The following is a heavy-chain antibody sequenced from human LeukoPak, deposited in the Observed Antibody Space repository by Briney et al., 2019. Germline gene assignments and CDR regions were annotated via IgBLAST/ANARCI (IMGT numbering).Heavy chain of an antibody. J-gene: IGHJ4*02. CDR1: GFSLSTYS. Sequence: PGGSLRLSCVASGFSLSTYSMNWVRQAPGKGLEWVANINQDGSEKYNVDSVKGRFTISRDNAKNSLYLQMNSLKSEDTAVYYCARDSYGNYDGHYFDSWGQGTLVTVSS. V-gene: IGHV3-7*01. CDR2: INQDGSEK. D-gene: IGHD4-11*01. CDR3: ARDSYGNYDGHYFDS.